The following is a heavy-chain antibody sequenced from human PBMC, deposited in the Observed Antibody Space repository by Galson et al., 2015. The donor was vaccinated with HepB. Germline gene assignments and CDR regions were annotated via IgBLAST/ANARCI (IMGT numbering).Heavy chain of an antibody. CDR3: PRDGYPYHYSSGYYLSCFWDY. J-gene: IGHJ4*02. CDR2: IIPMLGTP. Sequence: SEKVSCKASGGTFGSFSITWVRQAPGKGLQWVGGIIPMLGTPMYAPKLQGRVTMTADTSTDTVYMELRSLTSDDPAIYFCPRDGYPYHYSSGYYLSCFWDYWGQGTLAIVSS. CDR1: GGTFGSFS. V-gene: IGHV1-69*06. D-gene: IGHD3-22*01.